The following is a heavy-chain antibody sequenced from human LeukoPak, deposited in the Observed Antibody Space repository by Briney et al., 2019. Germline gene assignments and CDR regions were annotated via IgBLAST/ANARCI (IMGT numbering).Heavy chain of an antibody. CDR1: GYSISSGYY. J-gene: IGHJ4*02. D-gene: IGHD1-7*01. CDR3: ARHRSLDRGTTVLDY. Sequence: SDTLSLTCAVSGYSISSGYYWGWIRQPPGKGREWIGSIYHSGSTYYNPSLKSRVTISVDTSKNQFSLTLSSVTAADTAVYYCARHRSLDRGTTVLDYWGQGTLVTVSS. CDR2: IYHSGST. V-gene: IGHV4-38-2*01.